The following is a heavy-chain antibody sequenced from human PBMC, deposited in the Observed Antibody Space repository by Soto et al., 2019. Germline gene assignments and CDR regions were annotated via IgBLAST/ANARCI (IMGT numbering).Heavy chain of an antibody. CDR2: FDPEDGET. J-gene: IGHJ4*02. CDR3: ATRSREYYDYVWGSYPNFDY. D-gene: IGHD3-16*02. CDR1: GYTLTELS. Sequence: QVQLVQSGAEVKKPGASVKVSCKVSGYTLTELSMHWVRQAPGKGLEWMGGFDPEDGETIYAQKFQGRVTMTEDTSTDTAYMELSSLRSEDTAVYYCATRSREYYDYVWGSYPNFDYCGQGTLVTVSS. V-gene: IGHV1-24*01.